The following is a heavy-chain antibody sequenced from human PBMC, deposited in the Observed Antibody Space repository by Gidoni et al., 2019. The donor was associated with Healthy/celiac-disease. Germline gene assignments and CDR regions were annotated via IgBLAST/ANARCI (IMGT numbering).Heavy chain of an antibody. D-gene: IGHD3-3*01. Sequence: QVQLQQWGAGLLKPSETLSLTCAVYGGSFSGYCWSWIRQPPGKGREWIGEINHSGSTNYNPSLKSRVTISVDTSKNQFSLKLSSVTAADTAVYYCARGWDDFWSGDVYGMDVWGQGTTVTVSS. CDR1: GGSFSGYC. CDR3: ARGWDDFWSGDVYGMDV. V-gene: IGHV4-34*01. CDR2: INHSGST. J-gene: IGHJ6*02.